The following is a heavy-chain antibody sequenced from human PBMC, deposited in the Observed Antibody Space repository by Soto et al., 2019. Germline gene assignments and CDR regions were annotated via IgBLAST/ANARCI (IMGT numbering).Heavy chain of an antibody. CDR3: AREGSWRGQLYP. CDR1: GYTFTGYY. D-gene: IGHD1-26*01. Sequence: ASVKVSCKASGYTFTGYYMHWVRQAPGQGLEWMGWINPNSGGTNYAQKFQGRVTMTRDTSISAAYMELSRLRSDDTAVYYCAREGSWRGQLYPWGQGTLVTVSS. CDR2: INPNSGGT. J-gene: IGHJ5*02. V-gene: IGHV1-2*02.